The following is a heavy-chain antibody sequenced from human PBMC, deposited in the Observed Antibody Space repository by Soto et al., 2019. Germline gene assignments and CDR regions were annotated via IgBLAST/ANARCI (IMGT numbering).Heavy chain of an antibody. CDR2: ISAYIGNT. D-gene: IGHD2-15*01. CDR3: ALEYCSGGSCDKYYFDY. CDR1: GYTFTSYG. V-gene: IGHV1-18*01. Sequence: QVQLVQSGAEVKKPGASVKVSCKASGYTFTSYGISWVRQAPGQGLEWMGWISAYIGNTNYAQKLQGRVTMTTDTSTSTAYMELRSLRSDDTAVYYCALEYCSGGSCDKYYFDYWGQGTLVTVSS. J-gene: IGHJ4*02.